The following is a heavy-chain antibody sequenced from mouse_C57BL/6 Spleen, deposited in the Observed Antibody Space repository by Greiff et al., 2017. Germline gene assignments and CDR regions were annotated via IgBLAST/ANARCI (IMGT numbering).Heavy chain of an antibody. Sequence: QVQLQQPGAELVKPGASVKMSCKASGYTFTSYWITWVKQRPGQGLEWIGDIYPGSGSTNYNEKFKSKATLTVDTPSSTAYMQLSSLTAEDSAVYYCARTGTRDYAMDYWGQGTSVTVSS. CDR1: GYTFTSYW. D-gene: IGHD4-1*01. J-gene: IGHJ4*01. CDR2: IYPGSGST. V-gene: IGHV1-55*01. CDR3: ARTGTRDYAMDY.